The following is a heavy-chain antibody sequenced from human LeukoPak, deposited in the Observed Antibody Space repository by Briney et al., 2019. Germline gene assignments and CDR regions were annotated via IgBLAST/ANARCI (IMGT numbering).Heavy chain of an antibody. CDR1: GGSISSSSYY. CDR3: ARQSLIRITMVRGVTNWFDP. V-gene: IGHV4-39*01. J-gene: IGHJ5*02. D-gene: IGHD3-10*01. Sequence: PSETLSLTCSVTGGSISSSSYYWGWIRQPPGKGLEWIGSIYYSGSTYYNPSLKSRVTISVDTSKNQFSLKLSSVTAADTAVYYCARQSLIRITMVRGVTNWFDPWGQGTLVTVSS. CDR2: IYYSGST.